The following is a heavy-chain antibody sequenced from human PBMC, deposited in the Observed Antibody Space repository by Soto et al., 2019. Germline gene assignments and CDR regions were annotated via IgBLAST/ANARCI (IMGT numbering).Heavy chain of an antibody. CDR1: GFTSHDHG. V-gene: IGHV3-9*02. J-gene: IGHJ6*02. CDR2: ILRNRGSA. Sequence: EVQLVESGGGLVQPGGSLRLSCEASGFTSHDHGMHWVRQSPGKGLEWVSGILRNRGSAGYADSVKGRFTISRAIAKNSLYLQMDSLREDDTALYYCGDAVTAGGLAVWGQGTAVTVSS. CDR3: GDAVTAGGLAV. D-gene: IGHD2-21*02.